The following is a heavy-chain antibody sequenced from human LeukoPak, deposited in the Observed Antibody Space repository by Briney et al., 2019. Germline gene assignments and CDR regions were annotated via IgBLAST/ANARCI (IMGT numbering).Heavy chain of an antibody. J-gene: IGHJ5*02. D-gene: IGHD2-2*01. V-gene: IGHV3-74*01. CDR1: GFTFSSYW. Sequence: PGRSLRTYCATSGFTFSSYWMHWVRQAPGKRLVWVSRINSAGSSTSYTDSVKGRFTISRDNATNTLYLQMNSLRAEDTAVYYCARGLGYCSSTSCPTEWFDPWGQGTLVTVSS. CDR2: INSAGSST. CDR3: ARGLGYCSSTSCPTEWFDP.